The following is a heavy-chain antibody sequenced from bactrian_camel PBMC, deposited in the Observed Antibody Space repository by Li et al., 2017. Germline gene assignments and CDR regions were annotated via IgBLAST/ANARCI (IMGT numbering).Heavy chain of an antibody. V-gene: IGHV3S10*01. CDR3: ARAQSIICPRTWQDGVRFNV. CDR2: IDSNGGS. D-gene: IGHD3*01. Sequence: VESGGGSVEAGGSLKLSCAATGYTSPYRMAWFRQAPGKEREGVAAIDSNGGSFTADSVKGRFTVSRDNGQKTVYLQMASLKPEDTAMYYCARAQSIICPRTWQDGVRFNVWGQGTQVTVS. CDR1: GYTSPYR. J-gene: IGHJ4*01.